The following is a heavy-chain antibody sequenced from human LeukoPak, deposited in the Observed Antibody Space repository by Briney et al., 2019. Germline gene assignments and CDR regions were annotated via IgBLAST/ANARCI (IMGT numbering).Heavy chain of an antibody. J-gene: IGHJ4*02. D-gene: IGHD6-13*01. CDR2: IYYSGST. CDR3: ARPGQQLEKVDY. Sequence: SSETLSLTCTVSGGSISSYYWSWIRQPPGKGLEWIGYIYYSGSTNYNPSLKSRVTISVDTSKNQFSLKLSSVTAADTAVYYCARPGQQLEKVDYWGQGTLVTVSS. CDR1: GGSISSYY. V-gene: IGHV4-59*08.